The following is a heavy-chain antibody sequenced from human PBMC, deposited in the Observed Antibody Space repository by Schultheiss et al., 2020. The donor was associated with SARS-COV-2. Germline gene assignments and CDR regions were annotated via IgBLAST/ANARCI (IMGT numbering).Heavy chain of an antibody. CDR3: ARDRSPYYGDYVGPLDY. CDR2: INSDAKST. D-gene: IGHD4-17*01. J-gene: IGHJ4*02. V-gene: IGHV3-74*03. Sequence: GESLKISCAASGFTFSSYSMNWVRQAPGKGLEWVSRINSDAKSTTYAESVKGRFSISRDNAKNTVFLQMNSLRAEDTAVYYCARDRSPYYGDYVGPLDYWGQGTLVTVSS. CDR1: GFTFSSYS.